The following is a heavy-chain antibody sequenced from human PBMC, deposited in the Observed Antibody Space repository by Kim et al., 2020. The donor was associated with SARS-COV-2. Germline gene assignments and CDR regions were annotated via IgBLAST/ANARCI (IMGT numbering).Heavy chain of an antibody. CDR1: GFTFSSYG. CDR3: AKAHYYDSSGYPTPSDY. CDR2: ISYDGSNK. J-gene: IGHJ4*02. Sequence: GGSLRLSCAASGFTFSSYGMYWVRQAPGNGLEWVAVISYDGSNKYYADSVKGRFTISRDNSKNTLYLQMNSLRAEDTAVYYCAKAHYYDSSGYPTPSDYWGQGTLVTVSS. V-gene: IGHV3-30*18. D-gene: IGHD3-22*01.